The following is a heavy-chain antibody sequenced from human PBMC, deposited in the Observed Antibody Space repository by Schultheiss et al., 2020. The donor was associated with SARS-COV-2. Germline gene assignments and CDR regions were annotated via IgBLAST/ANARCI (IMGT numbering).Heavy chain of an antibody. V-gene: IGHV3-30-3*01. J-gene: IGHJ3*01. D-gene: IGHD3-22*01. Sequence: GGSLRLSCAASGFTFSHYAMHWVRQAPGKGLEWVAVISNDGTKTSYADSVKGRFTISRDNSKNVLYLQMNSLRAEDTAVYYCGLSDDSSGYSLRGWGQGTMVTVSS. CDR1: GFTFSHYA. CDR3: GLSDDSSGYSLRG. CDR2: ISNDGTKT.